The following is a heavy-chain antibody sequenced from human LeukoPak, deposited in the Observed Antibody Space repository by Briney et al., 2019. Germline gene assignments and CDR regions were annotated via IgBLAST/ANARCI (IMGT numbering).Heavy chain of an antibody. V-gene: IGHV3-33*01. CDR2: IWYDGSNK. Sequence: GGSLRLSCAASGFTFSSYGMHWVRQAPGKGLEGVAVIWYDGSNKYYADSVKGRFTISRDNSKNTLYLQMNSLRAEDTAVYYCARDGLHYYGSGSYYRGYFDYWGQGTLVTVSS. D-gene: IGHD3-10*01. CDR1: GFTFSSYG. CDR3: ARDGLHYYGSGSYYRGYFDY. J-gene: IGHJ4*02.